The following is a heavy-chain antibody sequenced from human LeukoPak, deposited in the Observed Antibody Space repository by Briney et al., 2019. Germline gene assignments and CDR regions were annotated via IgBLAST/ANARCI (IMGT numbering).Heavy chain of an antibody. J-gene: IGHJ4*02. Sequence: PGESLKISCKGSGYSFASSWIGWVRQMPGKGLEWMGIIYPDDSDTRYSPSFEGQITISVDKSISTAYLQWSSLKASDTAMYYCARRFLADPSGFDYWGQGTLVTVSS. CDR1: GYSFASSW. CDR3: ARRFLADPSGFDY. V-gene: IGHV5-51*01. CDR2: IYPDDSDT.